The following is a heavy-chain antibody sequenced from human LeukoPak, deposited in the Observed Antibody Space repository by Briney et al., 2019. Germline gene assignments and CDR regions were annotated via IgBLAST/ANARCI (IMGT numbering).Heavy chain of an antibody. Sequence: SETLSLTCAVYGGSFSGYYWSWIRQPPGKGLEWIGELNHSGSTNYNPSLKSRVTVSVDTSKNQFSLKLSSVTAADTAVYYCAREASGAFDYWGQGTLVTVSS. J-gene: IGHJ4*02. CDR3: AREASGAFDY. D-gene: IGHD2-15*01. V-gene: IGHV4-34*01. CDR2: LNHSGST. CDR1: GGSFSGYY.